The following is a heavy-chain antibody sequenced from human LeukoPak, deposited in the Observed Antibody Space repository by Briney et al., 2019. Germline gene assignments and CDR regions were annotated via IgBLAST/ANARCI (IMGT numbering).Heavy chain of an antibody. D-gene: IGHD3-3*01. Sequence: ASVKVSCKASGYTFTSYGISWVRQAPGQGLEWMGWISAYNGNTNYAQKLQGRVTMTTDTSTSTAYMELRSLRSDDTAVYYCARVLPFWSGYPYRFDAFDIWGQGTMVTVSS. V-gene: IGHV1-18*01. CDR3: ARVLPFWSGYPYRFDAFDI. J-gene: IGHJ3*02. CDR2: ISAYNGNT. CDR1: GYTFTSYG.